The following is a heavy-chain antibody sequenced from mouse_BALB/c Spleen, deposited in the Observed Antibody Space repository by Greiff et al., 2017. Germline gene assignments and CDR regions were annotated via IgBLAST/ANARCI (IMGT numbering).Heavy chain of an antibody. CDR3: ARDYYRYDYFDY. CDR2: INSNGGST. Sequence: EVQGVESGGGLVQPGGSLKLSCAASGFTFSSYGMSWVRQTPDKRLELVATINSNGGSTYYPDSVKGRFTISRDNAKNTLYLQMSSLKSEDTAMYYCARDYYRYDYFDYWGQGTTLTVSS. CDR1: GFTFSSYG. D-gene: IGHD2-14*01. J-gene: IGHJ2*01. V-gene: IGHV5-6-3*01.